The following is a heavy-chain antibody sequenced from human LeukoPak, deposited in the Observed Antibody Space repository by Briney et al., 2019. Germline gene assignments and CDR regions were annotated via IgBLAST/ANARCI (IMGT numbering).Heavy chain of an antibody. CDR1: GYTFTGYY. J-gene: IGHJ4*02. D-gene: IGHD6-19*01. Sequence: ASVKVSCKASGYTFTGYYMHWVRQAPGQGLEWMGWINPNSGGTNYAQKFQGRVTMTRDTSISTAYMELSRLRSDDTAVYYCARAFIPKQWLVPFDYWGQGTLVTVSS. V-gene: IGHV1-2*02. CDR3: ARAFIPKQWLVPFDY. CDR2: INPNSGGT.